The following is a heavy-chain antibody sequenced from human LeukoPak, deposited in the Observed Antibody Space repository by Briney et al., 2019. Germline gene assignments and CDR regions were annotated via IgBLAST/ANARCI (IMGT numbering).Heavy chain of an antibody. CDR2: IGYDGVYK. CDR1: GFTFRDYD. J-gene: IGHJ4*02. CDR3: ARFSSFGEPFDY. D-gene: IGHD3-10*01. V-gene: IGHV3-30*02. Sequence: HPGGSLRLSCEASGFTFRDYDMHWVRQAPGKGLEWVAYIGYDGVYKDYAASVKGRFTISRDNPENTVYLEMNSLRPEDTAVYYCARFSSFGEPFDYWGQGTLVTVSS.